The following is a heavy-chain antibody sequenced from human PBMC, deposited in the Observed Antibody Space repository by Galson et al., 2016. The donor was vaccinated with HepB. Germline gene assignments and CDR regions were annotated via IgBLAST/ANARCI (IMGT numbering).Heavy chain of an antibody. J-gene: IGHJ5*02. CDR3: ARDHGYSGWFDP. D-gene: IGHD5-18*01. CDR1: GGSIRSTNYY. V-gene: IGHV4-39*02. Sequence: SETLSLTCSVSGGSIRSTNYYWGWIRQPPGKGLEWIGSVHYSGTTDYNPSLKSRVTISEDTSKSQFSLKLTSATPADTAVYYCARDHGYSGWFDPWGQGTLVAVSS. CDR2: VHYSGTT.